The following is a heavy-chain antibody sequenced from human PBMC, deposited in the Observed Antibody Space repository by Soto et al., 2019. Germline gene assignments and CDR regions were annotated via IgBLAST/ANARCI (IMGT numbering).Heavy chain of an antibody. CDR2: IYHSGST. J-gene: IGHJ6*02. CDR1: GGSISSSNW. Sequence: QVQLQESGPGLVKPSGTLSLTCAVSGGSISSSNWWMWVRQPPGKGLEWIGEIYHSGSTNYNPSLESRVTISVDKSKNQFSLKLSSVTAADTAVYYCARSGGPLYYYGMDVWGQGTTVTVSS. CDR3: ARSGGPLYYYGMDV. V-gene: IGHV4-4*02. D-gene: IGHD3-16*01.